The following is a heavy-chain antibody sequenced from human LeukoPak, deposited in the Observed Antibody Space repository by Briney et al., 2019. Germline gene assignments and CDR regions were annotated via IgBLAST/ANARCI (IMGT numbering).Heavy chain of an antibody. D-gene: IGHD3-9*01. CDR2: IRTSSEGANLA. V-gene: IGHV3-21*05. CDR3: ENGIRYAFDY. CDR1: GFSFRDYP. J-gene: IGHJ4*02. Sequence: GGSLRLSCATSGFSFRDYPMNWVRKAPGKGLEWVSNIRTSSEGANLAFYADSVKGRVTFSRDDAKNTLYLHMHSLRDDDTALYYGENGIRYAFDYWGQGILVTVSS.